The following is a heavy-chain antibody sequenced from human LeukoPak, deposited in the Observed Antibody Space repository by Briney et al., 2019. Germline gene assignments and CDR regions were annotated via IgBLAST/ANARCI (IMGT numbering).Heavy chain of an antibody. CDR2: FSGSGGKT. CDR1: DSTFSTST. Sequence: PGGSLRLSCAGSDSTFSTSTMNWVPQAPGKGLEWVSAFSGSGGKTYYADSVKGPFTISRDNPKNTLYLQMNSLRAEDTAVYYCAKRGLNRFDYWGQGTPVTVSS. V-gene: IGHV3-23*01. CDR3: AKRGLNRFDY. D-gene: IGHD1-14*01. J-gene: IGHJ4*02.